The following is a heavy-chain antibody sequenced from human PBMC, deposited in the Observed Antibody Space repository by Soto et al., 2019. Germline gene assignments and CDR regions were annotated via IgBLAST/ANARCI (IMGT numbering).Heavy chain of an antibody. Sequence: QVQLVESGGGVVQPGRSLRLSCAASGFTFSSYAMHWVRQAPGKGLEWVAVISYDGSNKYYADSVKGRFTISRDNSKNTLYLQMNSLRAEDTAVYYCARGRERTGDYSMGHYSMDVWGQGTTVTVSS. CDR1: GFTFSSYA. J-gene: IGHJ6*02. V-gene: IGHV3-30-3*01. CDR3: ARGRERTGDYSMGHYSMDV. D-gene: IGHD3-9*01. CDR2: ISYDGSNK.